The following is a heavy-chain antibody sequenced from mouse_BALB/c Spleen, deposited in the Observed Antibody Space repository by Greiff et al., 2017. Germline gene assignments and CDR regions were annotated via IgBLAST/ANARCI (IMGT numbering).Heavy chain of an antibody. CDR1: GYSITSDYA. V-gene: IGHV3-2*02. CDR2: ISYSGST. J-gene: IGHJ4*01. Sequence: DVQLQESGPGLVKPSQSLSLTCTVTGYSITSDYAWNWIRQFPGNKLEWMGYISYSGSTSYNPSLKSRISITRDTSKNQFFLQLNSVTTEDTATYYYASGGYCNYEGLDYWGQGTSVTVSS. CDR3: ASGGYCNYEGLDY. D-gene: IGHD2-1*01.